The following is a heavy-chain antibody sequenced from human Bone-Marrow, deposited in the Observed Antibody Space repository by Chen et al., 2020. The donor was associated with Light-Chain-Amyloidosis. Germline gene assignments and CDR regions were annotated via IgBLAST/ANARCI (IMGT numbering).Heavy chain of an antibody. CDR2: INPNAGNT. D-gene: IGHD4-4*01. CDR3: TRTDSNYIFDY. Sequence: QVNLVQSGAEAKKPGASMKISCKASGYTFINYYIHWVRQAPGQGLEWMGAINPNAGNTTYVQNFQGRVSMTRDTSSDTVYMDVARLTSDDTAMYFCTRTDSNYIFDYWGQGTLVTVSA. CDR1: GYTFINYY. J-gene: IGHJ4*02. V-gene: IGHV1-46*01.